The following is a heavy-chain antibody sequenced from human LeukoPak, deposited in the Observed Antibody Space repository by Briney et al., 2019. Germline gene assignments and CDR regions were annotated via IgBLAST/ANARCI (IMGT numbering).Heavy chain of an antibody. CDR1: GGSFSGYY. D-gene: IGHD3-22*01. CDR3: ARGSMMPN. V-gene: IGHV4-34*01. J-gene: IGHJ4*02. Sequence: SETLSLTCAVYGGSFSGYYWSWIRQPPGKGLEWIGEINHSGSTNYNPSLKCRVTISVDTSKNQFSLKLSSVTAADTAVYYCARGSMMPNWGQGTLVTVSS. CDR2: INHSGST.